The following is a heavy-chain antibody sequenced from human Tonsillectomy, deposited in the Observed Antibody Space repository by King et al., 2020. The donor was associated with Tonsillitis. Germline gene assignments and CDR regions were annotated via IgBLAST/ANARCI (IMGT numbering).Heavy chain of an antibody. CDR2: INPNSGGT. Sequence: VQLVQSGAEVKKPGASVKVSCKASGYTFTGYYMHWVRQAPGQGLEWMGWINPNSGGTNYAQKFQGRVTMTRDTSISTAYMELSRLRSDDTAVYYCARKYSSSWTGGDAFDIWGQGTMVTVSS. CDR3: ARKYSSSWTGGDAFDI. CDR1: GYTFTGYY. V-gene: IGHV1-2*02. J-gene: IGHJ3*02. D-gene: IGHD6-13*01.